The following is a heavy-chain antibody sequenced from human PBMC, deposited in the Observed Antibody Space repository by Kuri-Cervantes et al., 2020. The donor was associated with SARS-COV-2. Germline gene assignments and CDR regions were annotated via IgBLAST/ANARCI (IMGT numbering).Heavy chain of an antibody. CDR1: GFTFSSYG. J-gene: IGHJ3*02. V-gene: IGHV3-30*02. Sequence: GGSLRLSCAASGFTFSSYGMHWVRQAPGKGLEWVAFIRYDGSNKYYADSVKGRFTISRDNSKNTLYLQMNGLRAEDTAVYYCAKDLEDIVVVPAATVTPLGAFDIWGQGTMVTVSS. CDR3: AKDLEDIVVVPAATVTPLGAFDI. D-gene: IGHD2-2*01. CDR2: IRYDGSNK.